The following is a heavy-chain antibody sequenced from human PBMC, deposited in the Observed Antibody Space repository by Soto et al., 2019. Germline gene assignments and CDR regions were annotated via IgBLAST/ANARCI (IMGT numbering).Heavy chain of an antibody. V-gene: IGHV4-61*01. CDR3: ARDGGSWDDPFDY. D-gene: IGHD2-15*01. CDR2: IYYSGST. CDR1: GGSVSSGSYY. J-gene: IGHJ4*02. Sequence: SETLSLTCTVSGGSVSSGSYYWSWIRQPPGKGLEWIGYIYYSGSTNYNPSLKSRVTISVDTSKNQFSLKLSSVTAADTAVYYCARDGGSWDDPFDYWGQGTLVTVSS.